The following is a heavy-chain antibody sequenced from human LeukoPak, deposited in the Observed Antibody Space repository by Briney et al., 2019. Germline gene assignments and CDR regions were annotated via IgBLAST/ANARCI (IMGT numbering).Heavy chain of an antibody. V-gene: IGHV4-4*07. D-gene: IGHD2-2*01. J-gene: IGHJ3*02. CDR1: GGSISTYS. Sequence: SETLSLTCSVSGGSISTYSWSWIRQPAGKGLEWIGRIYTSGSTNYNPSLKSRVTMSVDTSKNQFSLKLTSVTAADTAVYYCARKAIYCSTTSCPYDAFDIWGQGTMVTVSS. CDR3: ARKAIYCSTTSCPYDAFDI. CDR2: IYTSGST.